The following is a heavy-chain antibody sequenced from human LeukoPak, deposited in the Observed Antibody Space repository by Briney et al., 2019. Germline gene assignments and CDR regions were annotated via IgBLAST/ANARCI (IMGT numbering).Heavy chain of an antibody. CDR3: ARSEYSSSSDAFDI. D-gene: IGHD6-6*01. V-gene: IGHV3-48*01. CDR2: ISSSGSTI. CDR1: GSTFSSYS. Sequence: GGSLRLSCAASGSTFSSYSMNWVRQAPGKGLEWVSYISSSGSTIYYADPVRGRFTISRDNAKNSLYLQMNSLRAEDTAVYYCARSEYSSSSDAFDIWGQGTMVTVSS. J-gene: IGHJ3*02.